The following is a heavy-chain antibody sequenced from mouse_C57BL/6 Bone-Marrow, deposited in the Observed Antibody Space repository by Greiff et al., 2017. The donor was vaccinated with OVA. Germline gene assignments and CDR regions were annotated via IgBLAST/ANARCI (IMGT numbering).Heavy chain of an antibody. J-gene: IGHJ3*01. CDR1: GFTFSSYT. D-gene: IGHD1-1*01. CDR3: ARHPFYDYGSSPLAY. Sequence: EVQGVESGGGLVKPGGSLKLSCAASGFTFSSYTMSWVRQTPEKRLEWVANISGGGGNTYYPDSVKGRFTISRDNAKNTLYLQMSSLRSEDTALYYCARHPFYDYGSSPLAYWGQGTLVTVSA. V-gene: IGHV5-9*01. CDR2: ISGGGGNT.